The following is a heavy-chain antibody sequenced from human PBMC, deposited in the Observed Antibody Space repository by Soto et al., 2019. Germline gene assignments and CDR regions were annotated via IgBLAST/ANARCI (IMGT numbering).Heavy chain of an antibody. CDR2: INHSGST. Sequence: PSETLSLTCAVYGGSFSGYYWSWIRQPPGKGLEWIGEINHSGSTNYNPSLKSRVTISVDTSKNQFSLKLSSVTAADTAVYYCARDGETYYDILTGPNWFDPWGQGTLVTVSS. CDR3: ARDGETYYDILTGPNWFDP. V-gene: IGHV4-34*01. D-gene: IGHD3-9*01. J-gene: IGHJ5*02. CDR1: GGSFSGYY.